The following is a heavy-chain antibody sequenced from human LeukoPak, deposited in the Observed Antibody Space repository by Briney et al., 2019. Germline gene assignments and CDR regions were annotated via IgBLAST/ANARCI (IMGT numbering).Heavy chain of an antibody. CDR3: ARARMKGRSPTSSNWFDP. V-gene: IGHV1-2*02. CDR1: GYTFTGYY. Sequence: ASVKVSCKASGYTFTGYYMHWVRQAPGQGLEWMGWINPNSGGTNYARKFQGRVTMTRDTSISTAYMELSRLRSDDTAVYYCARARMKGRSPTSSNWFDPWGQGTLVTVSS. CDR2: INPNSGGT. D-gene: IGHD1-26*01. J-gene: IGHJ5*02.